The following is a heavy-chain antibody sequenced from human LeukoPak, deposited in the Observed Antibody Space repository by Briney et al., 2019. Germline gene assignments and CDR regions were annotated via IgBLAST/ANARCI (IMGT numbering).Heavy chain of an antibody. CDR2: IYYSGST. CDR3: ARDVLAAAGRNWFDP. V-gene: IGHV4-59*01. D-gene: IGHD6-13*01. J-gene: IGHJ5*02. CDR1: GGSISNYY. Sequence: SETLSLTCTVSGGSISNYYWSWIRQPPGKGLEWIGYIYYSGSTNYNPSLKSRVTISVDTSKNQFSLNLSSVTAADTAVYYCARDVLAAAGRNWFDPWGQGTLVTVSS.